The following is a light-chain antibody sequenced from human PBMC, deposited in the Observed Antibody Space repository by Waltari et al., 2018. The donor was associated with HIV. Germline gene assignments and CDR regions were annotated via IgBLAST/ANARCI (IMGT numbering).Light chain of an antibody. CDR3: QAWDSSRPV. J-gene: IGLJ2*01. CDR1: KLGDKY. Sequence: SFELTQPSSVSVSPGHTASITCSGHKLGDKYACWYQQRPGQSPLLVIYPDNKRPSGIPGRFSGSNSGYTATLTISGTQAVDEADYYCQAWDSSRPVFGGGTKLTVL. CDR2: PDN. V-gene: IGLV3-1*01.